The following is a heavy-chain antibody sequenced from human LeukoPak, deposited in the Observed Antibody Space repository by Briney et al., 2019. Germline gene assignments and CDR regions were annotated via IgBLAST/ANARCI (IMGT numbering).Heavy chain of an antibody. CDR1: GYTFTGYY. D-gene: IGHD3-3*01. Sequence: ASVKVSCKASGYTFTGYYMHWVRQAPGQGLEWMGWINPNSGCTNYAQKFQGRVTMTRDTSISTAYMELSRLRSDDTAVYHCARLGGNYDFWSGGSYGMDVWGQGTTVTVSS. CDR3: ARLGGNYDFWSGGSYGMDV. CDR2: INPNSGCT. J-gene: IGHJ6*02. V-gene: IGHV1-2*02.